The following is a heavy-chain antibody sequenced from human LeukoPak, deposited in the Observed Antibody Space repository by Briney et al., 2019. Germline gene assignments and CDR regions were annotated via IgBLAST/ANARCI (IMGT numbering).Heavy chain of an antibody. CDR3: ARDIEDTAGAFDI. D-gene: IGHD5-18*01. CDR2: IYYSGST. CDR1: GGSISSSSYY. Sequence: SETLSLTCTVSGGSISSSSYYWGWIRQPPGKGLEWIGSIYYSGSTYYNPSLKSRVTISVDTSKNQFSLKLSSVTAADTAVYYCARDIEDTAGAFDIWGQGTMVTVSS. J-gene: IGHJ3*02. V-gene: IGHV4-39*07.